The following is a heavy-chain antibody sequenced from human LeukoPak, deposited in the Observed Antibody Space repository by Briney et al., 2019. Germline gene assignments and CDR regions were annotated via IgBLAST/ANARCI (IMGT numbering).Heavy chain of an antibody. CDR1: GFTFSSYG. D-gene: IGHD6-13*01. J-gene: IGHJ4*02. Sequence: GRSLRLSCAASGFTFSSYGMHWVRQAPGKGLEWVAVISYDGSNKYYADSVKGRFTISRENSKNTLYLQMNSLRADDTAVYYCAKKHGRVGIAAAGTMDFDYWGQGTLVTVSS. V-gene: IGHV3-30*18. CDR3: AKKHGRVGIAAAGTMDFDY. CDR2: ISYDGSNK.